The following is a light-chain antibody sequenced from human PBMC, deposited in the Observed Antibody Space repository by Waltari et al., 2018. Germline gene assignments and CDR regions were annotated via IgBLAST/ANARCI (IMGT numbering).Light chain of an antibody. J-gene: IGLJ2*01. CDR2: DVS. CDR1: SSDVGGYNY. V-gene: IGLV2-14*03. CDR3: SSYTSSSTVV. Sequence: QSALTQPASVSGSPGQSITLSCTGTSSDVGGYNYVSWYQHHPARAPKLMIYDVSNRPSWVSNRFSGSKSGNTASLTISGLQAEDEADYYCSSYTSSSTVVFGGGTKLTVL.